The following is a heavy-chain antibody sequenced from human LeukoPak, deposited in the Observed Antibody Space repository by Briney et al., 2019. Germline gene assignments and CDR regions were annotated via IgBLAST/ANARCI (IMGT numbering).Heavy chain of an antibody. CDR2: ISGSGGST. V-gene: IGHV3-23*01. J-gene: IGHJ4*02. Sequence: GGSLRLSCAASGFTFSNAWMSWVRQAPGKGLEWVSAISGSGGSTYYADSVKGRFTISRDNSKNTLYLQMNSLRAEDTAVYYCAKDSTYCGSGSLGYFDYWGQGTLVTVSS. CDR3: AKDSTYCGSGSLGYFDY. CDR1: GFTFSNAW. D-gene: IGHD3-10*01.